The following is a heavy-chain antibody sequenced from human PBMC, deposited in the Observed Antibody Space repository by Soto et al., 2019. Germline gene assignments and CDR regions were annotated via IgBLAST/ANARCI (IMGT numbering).Heavy chain of an antibody. CDR3: ARVGYYSAGTTYHYYGLDV. CDR2: IYPTSGRT. J-gene: IGHJ6*02. CDR1: GYNFTTHY. D-gene: IGHD3-3*01. Sequence: ASVQVSCKASGYNFTTHYMHWVRQAPGQGLEYMGIIYPTSGRTIYAQKFQDRVTMTRDTSTRSFYMELSSLRSDDTAVYYCARVGYYSAGTTYHYYGLDVRGQGTTVTVSS. V-gene: IGHV1-46*01.